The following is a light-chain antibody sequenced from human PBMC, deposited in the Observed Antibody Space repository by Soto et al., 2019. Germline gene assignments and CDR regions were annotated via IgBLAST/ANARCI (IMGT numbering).Light chain of an antibody. CDR3: AAWDDSLSAHYV. CDR1: SSNIGSNY. V-gene: IGLV1-47*01. J-gene: IGLJ1*01. CDR2: RNN. Sequence: QSVLTQPPSASGTPGQRVTISCSGSSSNIGSNYVCWYQQLPGTAPKLLIYRNNQRPSGVPDRFSGSKSGTSASLAISGLRSEDEADYYCAAWDDSLSAHYVFGTGTKVTVL.